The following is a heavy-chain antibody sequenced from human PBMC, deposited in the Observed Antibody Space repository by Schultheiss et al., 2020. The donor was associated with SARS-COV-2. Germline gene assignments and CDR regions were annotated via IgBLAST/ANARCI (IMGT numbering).Heavy chain of an antibody. J-gene: IGHJ4*02. CDR1: GGSFSGYY. CDR2: INHSGST. Sequence: GSLRLSCAVYGGSFSGYYWSWIRQPPGKGLEWIGEINHSGSTNYNPSLKSRVTISVDTSKNQFSLKLSSVTAADTAVYYCARRYSSGFDYWGQGTLVTVSS. V-gene: IGHV4-34*01. D-gene: IGHD6-19*01. CDR3: ARRYSSGFDY.